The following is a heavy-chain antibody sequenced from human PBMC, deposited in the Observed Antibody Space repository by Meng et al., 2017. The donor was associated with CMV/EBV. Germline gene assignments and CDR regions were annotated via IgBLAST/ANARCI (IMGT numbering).Heavy chain of an antibody. J-gene: IGHJ4*02. CDR3: AKPFYCSSTSCQLPAPDY. D-gene: IGHD2-2*01. V-gene: IGHV3-23*01. Sequence: GESLKISCAASGFTFSSYAMSWVRQAPGKGLEWVSAISGSGGSTYYADSVKGRFTISRDNSKNTLYLQMNSLRAEDTAVYYCAKPFYCSSTSCQLPAPDYWGQGTLVTVSS. CDR1: GFTFSSYA. CDR2: ISGSGGST.